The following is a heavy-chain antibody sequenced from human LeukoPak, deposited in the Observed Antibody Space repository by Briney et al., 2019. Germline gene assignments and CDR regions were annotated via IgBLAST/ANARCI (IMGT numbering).Heavy chain of an antibody. V-gene: IGHV4-31*03. CDR2: IYYSGST. CDR1: GGSISSGGYY. Sequence: SSETLSPTCTVSGGSISSGGYYWSWIRQHPGKGLEWIGYIYYSGSTYYNPSLKSRVTISVDTSKNQFSLKLSSVTAADTAVYYCARDAYSYGSPFDYWGQGTLVTVSS. J-gene: IGHJ4*02. CDR3: ARDAYSYGSPFDY. D-gene: IGHD5-18*01.